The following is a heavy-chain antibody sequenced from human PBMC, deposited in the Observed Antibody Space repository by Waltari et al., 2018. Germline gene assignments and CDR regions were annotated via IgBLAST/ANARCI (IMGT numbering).Heavy chain of an antibody. CDR1: GASLTNSNSY. CDR3: ARNMESPYNAPYYFYYMDV. D-gene: IGHD3-10*01. V-gene: IGHV4-39*01. J-gene: IGHJ6*03. CDR2: IYYRGST. Sequence: QLQLQESGPGLVKPSETLSLTCSVSGASLTNSNSYWSWFRQPPGKGREGIGSIYYRGSTYSSPSLKSRVTISLDTSKNQLSLKVSSVTVADTAIYFCARNMESPYNAPYYFYYMDVWGKGTTVTVSS.